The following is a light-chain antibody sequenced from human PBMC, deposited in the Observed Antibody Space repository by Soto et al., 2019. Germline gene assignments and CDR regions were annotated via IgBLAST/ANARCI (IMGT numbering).Light chain of an antibody. Sequence: QSALTQPASVSGSPGQSITISCTGSSSGVGNYNYVSWYQQHPGKAPNLIIYEVTNRPSGVSDRFSGSKSGNTASLTISGLQAEDEADYSRSSFTSTSSVLFGGGTKLTVL. CDR2: EVT. J-gene: IGLJ3*02. CDR3: SSFTSTSSVL. V-gene: IGLV2-14*01. CDR1: SSGVGNYNY.